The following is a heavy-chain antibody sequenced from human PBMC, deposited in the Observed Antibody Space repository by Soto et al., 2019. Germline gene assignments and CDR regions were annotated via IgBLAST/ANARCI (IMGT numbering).Heavy chain of an antibody. D-gene: IGHD3-10*01. CDR3: VREIVDAGSGSYPGKNF. V-gene: IGHV1-46*01. Sequence: GASVKVSCKASGYTFTSYYMHWVRQAPRQGLGWMGIINPSGGSTSYAQKFQGRVTMTRDTSTSTVYMELSSLRSEDTAVYYCVREIVDAGSGSYPGKNFWGHGTTVTVSS. J-gene: IGHJ6*02. CDR1: GYTFTSYY. CDR2: INPSGGST.